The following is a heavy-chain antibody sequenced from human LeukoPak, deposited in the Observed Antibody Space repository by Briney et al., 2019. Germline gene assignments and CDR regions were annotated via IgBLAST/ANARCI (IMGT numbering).Heavy chain of an antibody. CDR3: ARDAPYSSAPTRAFDI. CDR1: GVSIKSGDYY. D-gene: IGHD6-19*01. J-gene: IGHJ3*02. V-gene: IGHV4-30-4*08. CDR2: IYNSGST. Sequence: PSETLSLTXTVSGVSIKSGDYYWSWIRQPPGKGLEWIGYIYNSGSTYYNPSLKSRVTISVDTSKNQLSLKLISVTAADTAVYYCARDAPYSSAPTRAFDIWGQGTMVTVSS.